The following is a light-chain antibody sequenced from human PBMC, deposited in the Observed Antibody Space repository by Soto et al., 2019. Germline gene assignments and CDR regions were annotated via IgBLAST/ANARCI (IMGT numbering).Light chain of an antibody. V-gene: IGKV4-1*01. CDR3: QQYYSATQIT. Sequence: DIVMTQSPDSLVVSLGERATINCRSSQNSLNSPDKRNCLAWYQQKSGQPPKLLIYWASTRESGVPVRFSGSGSGTDFTLTISSLQAEDVAVYYCQQYYSATQITFGGGTKVEIK. CDR2: WAS. CDR1: QNSLNSPDKRNC. J-gene: IGKJ4*01.